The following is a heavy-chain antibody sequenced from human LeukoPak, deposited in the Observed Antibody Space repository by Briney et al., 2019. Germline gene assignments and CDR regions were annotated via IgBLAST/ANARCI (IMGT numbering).Heavy chain of an antibody. V-gene: IGHV3-7*01. CDR2: IKQDGSEK. CDR3: ARVRNRITIFGVVINYYYYMDV. CDR1: GFTFSSYW. Sequence: GGSLRLSCAASGFTFSSYWMSWVRQAPGKGLEWVANIKQDGSEKYYVDSVKGRFTISRDNAKNSLYLQMYSLRAEDTAVYYCARVRNRITIFGVVINYYYYMDVWGKGTTVTVSS. J-gene: IGHJ6*03. D-gene: IGHD3-3*01.